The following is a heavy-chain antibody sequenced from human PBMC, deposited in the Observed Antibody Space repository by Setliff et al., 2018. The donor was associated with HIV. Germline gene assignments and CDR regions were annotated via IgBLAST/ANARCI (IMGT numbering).Heavy chain of an antibody. CDR1: NGSISGYY. V-gene: IGHV4-4*09. J-gene: IGHJ2*01. CDR2: IYSSGST. Sequence: SETLSLTCTVSNGSISGYYWSWIRQSPGKGLEWIGYIYSSGSTNYQPSLKSRVTMSIDTSNNQFSLKLTSLTAADTAVYYCARHQGKYYDSSGYSGWFFDLWGRGTLVTVSS. CDR3: ARHQGKYYDSSGYSGWFFDL. D-gene: IGHD3-22*01.